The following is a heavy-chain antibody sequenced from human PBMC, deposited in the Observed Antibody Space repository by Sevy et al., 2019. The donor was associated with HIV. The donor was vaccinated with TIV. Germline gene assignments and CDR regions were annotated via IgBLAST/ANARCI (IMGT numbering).Heavy chain of an antibody. CDR1: GGSISSYY. J-gene: IGHJ4*02. D-gene: IGHD3-16*01. CDR2: IYYSGST. CDR3: ARDGGGLAY. V-gene: IGHV4-59*01. Sequence: SETLSLTCAVSGGSISSYYWSWIRQPPGKGLEWMGYIYYSGSTNYNPSLKSRVTISVDTSKNQFSLKLSSVTAADTAVYYCARDGGGLAYWGQGTLVTVS.